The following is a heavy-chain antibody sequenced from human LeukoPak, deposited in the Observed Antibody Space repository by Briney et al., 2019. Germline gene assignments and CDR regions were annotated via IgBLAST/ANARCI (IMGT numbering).Heavy chain of an antibody. J-gene: IGHJ3*02. V-gene: IGHV3-7*01. D-gene: IGHD3-10*01. Sequence: GGSLRLSCAASGFTFSSYWMSWVSQAPGKGLEWVANIKQDGSEKYYVDSVKGRFTISRDNAKNSLYLQMNSLRAEDTAVYYCARDATELLWFGELFGDAFDIWGQGTMVTVSS. CDR1: GFTFSSYW. CDR2: IKQDGSEK. CDR3: ARDATELLWFGELFGDAFDI.